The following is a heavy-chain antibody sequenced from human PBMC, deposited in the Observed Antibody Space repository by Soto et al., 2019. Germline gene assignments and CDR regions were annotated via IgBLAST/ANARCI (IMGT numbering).Heavy chain of an antibody. CDR3: AKGAEGYVVSSLDS. CDR1: GFSFSDFA. Sequence: EVQLLESGGGFVQPGGSLRLSCAASGFSFSDFAMTWVRQAPGRGLEWVSAITGTASSTYYADSVKGRFMISRDNSKNTLYLQINSLRAEDTAIYYCAKGAEGYVVSSLDSWGQGTMVTVSS. CDR2: ITGTASST. J-gene: IGHJ4*02. D-gene: IGHD5-12*01. V-gene: IGHV3-23*01.